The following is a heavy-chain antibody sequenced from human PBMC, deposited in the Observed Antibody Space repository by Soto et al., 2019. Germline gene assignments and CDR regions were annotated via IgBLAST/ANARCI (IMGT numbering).Heavy chain of an antibody. V-gene: IGHV1-46*01. D-gene: IGHD3-22*01. CDR3: ARTHYDDRGYYYGVMDY. CDR2: INPSGGTT. CDR1: GYTFTNYH. J-gene: IGHJ4*02. Sequence: QVQLVQSGAEVKRPGSSVKVSCKTSGYTFTNYHMHWVRQAPGQGLEWMGVINPSGGTTTYAQDFQGRVTMTWDTSTSTVYMELRNLRSEDTTVDYCARTHYDDRGYYYGVMDYWGQGTLVTVSS.